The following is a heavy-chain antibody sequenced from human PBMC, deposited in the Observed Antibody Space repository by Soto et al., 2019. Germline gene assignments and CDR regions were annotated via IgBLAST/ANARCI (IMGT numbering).Heavy chain of an antibody. CDR3: ATSKGGGSHGPTTF. V-gene: IGHV3-74*01. CDR1: GFTFSNYW. CDR2: MNSDGSNT. J-gene: IGHJ4*02. D-gene: IGHD1-26*01. Sequence: EVQLVESGGALVQPGGSLRLSCAASGFTFSNYWMHWVRQAPGKGLVWISRMNSDGSNTVYADAVKGRFTISSDNSKNTLQSEMNGLSVEDTAVYYWATSKGGGSHGPTTFWGRGTLVTVSS.